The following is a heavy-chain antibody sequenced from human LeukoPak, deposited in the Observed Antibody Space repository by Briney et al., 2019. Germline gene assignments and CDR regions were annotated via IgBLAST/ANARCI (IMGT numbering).Heavy chain of an antibody. V-gene: IGHV3-9*01. D-gene: IGHD3-3*01. CDR3: AKDISVGSSYQGWYFDL. CDR2: ISWNSGSL. J-gene: IGHJ2*01. CDR1: GFTFDDYA. Sequence: PGRSLRLSCAASGFTFDDYAMHWVRQAPGKGLEGVSGISWNSGSLGYADSVKGRFTISRDNAKNSLYLQMNSLRADDTAFYYCAKDISVGSSYQGWYFDLWGRGTLVTVSS.